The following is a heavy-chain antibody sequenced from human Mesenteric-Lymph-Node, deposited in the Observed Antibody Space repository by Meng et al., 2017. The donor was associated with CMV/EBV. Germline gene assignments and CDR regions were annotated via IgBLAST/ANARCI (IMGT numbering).Heavy chain of an antibody. CDR2: IYYSGST. V-gene: IGHV4-39*07. D-gene: IGHD3-22*01. CDR3: ARDGDYYDSSGYNPFDY. J-gene: IGHJ4*02. CDR1: GGSISSSSYY. Sequence: QLQLQESGPGLVKPSETLSRTCTVPGGSISSSSYYWGWIRQPPGKGLEWIGSIYYSGSTYYNPSLKSRVTISVDTSKNQFSLKLSSVTAADTAVYYCARDGDYYDSSGYNPFDYWGQGTLVTVSS.